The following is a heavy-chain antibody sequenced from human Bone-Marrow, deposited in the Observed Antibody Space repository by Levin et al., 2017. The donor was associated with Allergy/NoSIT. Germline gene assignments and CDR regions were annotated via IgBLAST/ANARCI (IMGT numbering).Heavy chain of an antibody. J-gene: IGHJ6*03. CDR2: IYYSGST. CDR1: GGSISGRSYY. V-gene: IGHV4-39*01. D-gene: IGHD3-10*01. CDR3: VGQTWDYYGAGGDYYYMDV. Sequence: SETLSLTCTVSGGSISGRSYYWGWIRQPPGKGLEWIGSIYYSGSTYYNPSLKSRVTISEDTSKNQFSLKLSSVTAADTAVYYCVGQTWDYYGAGGDYYYMDVWGKGTTVTVSS.